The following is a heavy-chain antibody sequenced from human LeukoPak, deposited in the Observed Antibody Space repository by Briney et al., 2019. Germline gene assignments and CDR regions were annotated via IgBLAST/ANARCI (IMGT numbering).Heavy chain of an antibody. D-gene: IGHD5-12*01. CDR2: IYYSGST. CDR1: GGSINSSSYY. J-gene: IGHJ6*03. CDR3: ASLGGVATIQESHYYYYYYMDV. V-gene: IGHV4-39*01. Sequence: SETLSLTCTVSGGSINSSSYYWGWIRQPPGKGLEWIGSIYYSGSTYYNPSLQSRVTISVDTSKNQFSLKLSSVTAADTSVYYCASLGGVATIQESHYYYYYYMDVWGKGTTVTVSS.